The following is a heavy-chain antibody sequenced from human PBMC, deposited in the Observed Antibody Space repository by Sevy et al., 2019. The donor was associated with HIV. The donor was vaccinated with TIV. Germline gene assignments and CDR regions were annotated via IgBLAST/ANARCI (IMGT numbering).Heavy chain of an antibody. CDR1: GASISNTAYY. V-gene: IGHV4-39*01. Sequence: SETLSLTCIVSGASISNTAYYWGWIRQSPGKGLEWIASIRHGGYTFYNPSLKSRVTISADTSKNQFSLKRTSVSAADTSIYYCVGPKLTYTNGSHYFDDWGQGTVVTVSS. CDR2: IRHGGYT. D-gene: IGHD2-8*01. J-gene: IGHJ4*02. CDR3: VGPKLTYTNGSHYFDD.